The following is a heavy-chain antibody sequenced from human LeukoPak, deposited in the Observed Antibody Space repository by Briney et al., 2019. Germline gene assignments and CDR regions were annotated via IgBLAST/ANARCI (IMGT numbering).Heavy chain of an antibody. CDR1: GFTFSSYA. D-gene: IGHD6-13*01. CDR2: ISYDGSNK. V-gene: IGHV3-30*04. J-gene: IGHJ3*02. Sequence: GGSLRLSCAASGFTFSSYAMHWVRQAPGKGPEWVAVISYDGSNKYYADSVKGRFTISRDNSKNTLYLQMNSLRAEDTAVYYCATIAAAPDAFDIWGQGTMVTVSS. CDR3: ATIAAAPDAFDI.